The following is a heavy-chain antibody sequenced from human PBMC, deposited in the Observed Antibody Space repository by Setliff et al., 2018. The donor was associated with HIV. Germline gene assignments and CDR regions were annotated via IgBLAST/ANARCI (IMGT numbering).Heavy chain of an antibody. Sequence: GGSLRLSCTASGFTFSGYGMHWVRQAPGKGLEWVAIISYDGTNKYYADSVRGRFTISRDNSRDTVYLQMNSLRVEDTALYYCAKADDGAAAGPGPWGQGTLVTVSS. J-gene: IGHJ5*02. V-gene: IGHV3-30*18. CDR2: ISYDGTNK. D-gene: IGHD6-13*01. CDR3: AKADDGAAAGPGP. CDR1: GFTFSGYG.